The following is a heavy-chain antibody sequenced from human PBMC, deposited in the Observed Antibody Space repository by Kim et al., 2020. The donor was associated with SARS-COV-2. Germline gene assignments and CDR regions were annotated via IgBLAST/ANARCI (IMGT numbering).Heavy chain of an antibody. CDR1: GGSFSGYY. CDR2: INHSGST. CDR3: ARVLYCGGDCYPFDY. Sequence: SETLSLTCAVYGGSFSGYYWSWIRQPPGKGLEWIGEINHSGSTNYNPSLKSRVTISVDTSKNQFSLKLSSVTAADTAVYYCARVLYCGGDCYPFDYWGQGTLVTVSS. D-gene: IGHD2-21*02. V-gene: IGHV4-34*01. J-gene: IGHJ4*02.